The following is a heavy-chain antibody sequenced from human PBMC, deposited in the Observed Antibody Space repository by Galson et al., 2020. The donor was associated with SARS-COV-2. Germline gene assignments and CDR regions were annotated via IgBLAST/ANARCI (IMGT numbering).Heavy chain of an antibody. V-gene: IGHV1-46*01. CDR1: GYTFTSYY. CDR3: ARDSVVVERHGYFDY. J-gene: IGHJ4*02. CDR2: INPSGGST. D-gene: IGHD2-15*01. Sequence: ASVKVSCKASGYTFTSYYMHWVRQAPGQGLEWMGIINPSGGSTSYAQKFQGRVTMTRDTSTSTVYMELSSLRSEDTAVYYCARDSVVVERHGYFDYWGQGTLVTVSS.